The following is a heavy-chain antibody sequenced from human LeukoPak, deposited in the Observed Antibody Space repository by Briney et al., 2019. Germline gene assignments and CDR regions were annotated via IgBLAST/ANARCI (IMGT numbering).Heavy chain of an antibody. D-gene: IGHD3-9*01. CDR3: AKEPPRDYDILTGLQSA. Sequence: GGSLRLSCAASGFTFSSYGMHWVRQAPGKGLEWVSAISGSGGSTYYADSVKGRFTISRDNSKNTLYLQMNSLRAEDTAVYYCAKEPPRDYDILTGLQSAWGQGTLVTVSS. V-gene: IGHV3-23*01. CDR2: ISGSGGST. J-gene: IGHJ4*02. CDR1: GFTFSSYG.